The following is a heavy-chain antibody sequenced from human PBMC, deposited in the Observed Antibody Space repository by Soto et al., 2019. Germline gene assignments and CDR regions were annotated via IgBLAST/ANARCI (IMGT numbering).Heavy chain of an antibody. J-gene: IGHJ5*02. Sequence: PSETLSLTCTVSGGSISSGGYYWSWIRQHPGKGLEWIGYIYYSGSTYYNPSLKSRVTISVDTSKNQFSLKLSSATAADTAVYYCARGLTTYYDILTGSKTENWFDPWGQGTLVTVSS. D-gene: IGHD3-9*01. V-gene: IGHV4-31*03. CDR3: ARGLTTYYDILTGSKTENWFDP. CDR2: IYYSGST. CDR1: GGSISSGGYY.